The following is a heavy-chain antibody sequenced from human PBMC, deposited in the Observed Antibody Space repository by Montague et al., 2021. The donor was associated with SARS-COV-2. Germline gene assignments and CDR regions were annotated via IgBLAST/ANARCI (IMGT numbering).Heavy chain of an antibody. CDR3: ARADFGSGYFYFDY. D-gene: IGHD3-3*01. CDR1: GGSISSGSYY. CDR2: IYTSGST. J-gene: IGHJ4*02. Sequence: TLSLTCTVSGGSISSGSYYWSWIRQPAGKGLEWIGRIYTSGSTNYNPSLKSRVTISVDTSKNQFSLKLSSVTAADTAVYYCARADFGSGYFYFDYWGQGTLVTVSS. V-gene: IGHV4-61*02.